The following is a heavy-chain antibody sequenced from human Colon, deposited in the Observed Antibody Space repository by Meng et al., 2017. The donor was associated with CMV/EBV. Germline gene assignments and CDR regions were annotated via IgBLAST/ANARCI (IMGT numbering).Heavy chain of an antibody. CDR3: ASRDY. V-gene: IGHV3-74*02. CDR1: ELTFSSKW. Sequence: VRLVCAGGGLGWPGGSLRLSCAGSELTFSSKWMHWVRQGPGKGLVWVSRINTDGSTTYDADSVKGRFTISRDNAKNTLYLQMNSLRAEDTAVYYCASRDYWGQGTLVTVSS. J-gene: IGHJ4*02. CDR2: INTDGSTT.